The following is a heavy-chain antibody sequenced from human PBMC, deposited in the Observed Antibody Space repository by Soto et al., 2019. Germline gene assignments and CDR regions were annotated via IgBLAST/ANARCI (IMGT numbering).Heavy chain of an antibody. Sequence: QVQLVQSGAEVKKPGASVTVSCKASAYSFTTYHIHWVRQAPGQGLEWMGLINPDAGATNYAQRFQGRLRLTRDTSTSTVYMELRSLTSDDTAVYYCARDEGGYDISTGYYKAHHFDYWGQGVPVTVSS. J-gene: IGHJ4*02. V-gene: IGHV1-46*01. CDR2: INPDAGAT. CDR1: AYSFTTYH. D-gene: IGHD3-9*01. CDR3: ARDEGGYDISTGYYKAHHFDY.